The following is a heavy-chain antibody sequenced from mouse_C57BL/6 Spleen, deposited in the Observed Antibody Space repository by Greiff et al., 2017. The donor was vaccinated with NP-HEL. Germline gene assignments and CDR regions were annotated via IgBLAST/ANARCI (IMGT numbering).Heavy chain of an antibody. D-gene: IGHD5-2*01. CDR2: IRSKCNNYAS. V-gene: IGHV10-1*01. CDR3: VKGRNIMDY. Sequence: EAGGGLVQPNGSLKLSCAALGFSFITYAMNWVRQAPGKGLEWVARIRSKCNNYASYYVDSVKDRFTLSRDDPESMLSLHMNNLETEDTDMYYCVKGRNIMDYWGQGTSVTVSS. J-gene: IGHJ4*01. CDR1: GFSFITYA.